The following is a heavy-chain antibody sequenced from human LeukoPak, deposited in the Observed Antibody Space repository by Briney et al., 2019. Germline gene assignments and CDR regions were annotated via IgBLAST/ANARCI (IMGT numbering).Heavy chain of an antibody. CDR3: ARVLTQDRTGTISDATDY. CDR2: INHSGST. D-gene: IGHD1-1*01. V-gene: IGHV4-34*01. Sequence: PSETLSLTCAVYGGSFSGYYWSWIRQPPGKGLEWIGEINHSGSTNYNPSLKSRVTISVDTSKNQFSLKLSSVTAADTAVYYCARVLTQDRTGTISDATDYWGQGTLVTVSS. J-gene: IGHJ4*02. CDR1: GGSFSGYY.